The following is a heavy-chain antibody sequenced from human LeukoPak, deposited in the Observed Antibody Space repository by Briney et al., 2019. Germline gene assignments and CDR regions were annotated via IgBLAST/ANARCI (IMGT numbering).Heavy chain of an antibody. CDR3: ARHRITMVRGTTTRAQTYNWFDP. D-gene: IGHD3-10*01. CDR2: IYYSGST. J-gene: IGHJ5*02. V-gene: IGHV4-39*01. Sequence: HSETLSLTCTVSGGSISSSSYYWGWIRQPPGKGLEWIGSIYYSGSTYYNPSLKSRVTISVDTSKNQFSLKLSSVTAADTAVYYCARHRITMVRGTTTRAQTYNWFDPWGQGNLVTVSS. CDR1: GGSISSSSYY.